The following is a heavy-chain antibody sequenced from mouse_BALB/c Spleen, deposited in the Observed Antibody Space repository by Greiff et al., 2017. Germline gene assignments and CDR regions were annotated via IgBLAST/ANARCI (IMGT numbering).Heavy chain of an antibody. J-gene: IGHJ3*01. CDR1: GYTFTDYN. D-gene: IGHD2-1*01. V-gene: IGHV1S29*02. CDR2: IYPYNGGT. Sequence: EVQRVESGPELVKPGASVKISCKASGYTFTDYNMHWVKQSHGKSLEWIGYIYPYNGGTGYNQKFKSKATLTVDNSSSTAYMELRSLTSEDSAVYYCARSYYGNQAWFAYWGQGTLVTVSA. CDR3: ARSYYGNQAWFAY.